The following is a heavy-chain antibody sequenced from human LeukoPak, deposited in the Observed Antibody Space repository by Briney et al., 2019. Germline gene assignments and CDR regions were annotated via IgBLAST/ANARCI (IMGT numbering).Heavy chain of an antibody. D-gene: IGHD4-17*01. Sequence: PGGSLRLSCAASGFTFSSYAMHWVRQAPGKGLEWVAVISYDGSNKYYADSVKGRFTISRDNSKNTLYLQMNSLRAEDTAVYYCARESGFGFDYGDYIDYWGQGTLVTVSS. J-gene: IGHJ4*02. CDR1: GFTFSSYA. CDR3: ARESGFGFDYGDYIDY. CDR2: ISYDGSNK. V-gene: IGHV3-30-3*01.